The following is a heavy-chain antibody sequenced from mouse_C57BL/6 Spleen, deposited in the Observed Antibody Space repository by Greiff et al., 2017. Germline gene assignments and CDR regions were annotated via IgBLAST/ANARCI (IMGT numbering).Heavy chain of an antibody. J-gene: IGHJ2*01. V-gene: IGHV1-50*01. CDR2: IDPSDSYT. D-gene: IGHD1-1*01. CDR3: AIVVAYDFGD. CDR1: GYTFTSYW. Sequence: QVQLQQPGAELVKPGASVKLSCEASGYTFTSYWMQWVKQRPGQGLEWIGEIDPSDSYTNYNQKFKGKATLTVDTSSSTAYMQLSSLTSEDSAVYYCAIVVAYDFGDWGQGTTLT.